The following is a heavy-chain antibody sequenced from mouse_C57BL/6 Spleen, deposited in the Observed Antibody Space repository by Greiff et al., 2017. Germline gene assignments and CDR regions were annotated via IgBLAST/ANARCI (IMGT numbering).Heavy chain of an antibody. J-gene: IGHJ2*01. CDR1: GYAFSSYW. Sequence: QVQLQQSGAELVKPGASVKISCKASGYAFSSYWMNWVKQRPGKGLEWIGQIYPGDGDTNYNGKFKGKATLTADKSSSTAYMQLSSLPSEDCAVYFCSRCYSYYFDYWGQGTTLTVSS. V-gene: IGHV1-80*01. D-gene: IGHD2-12*01. CDR3: SRCYSYYFDY. CDR2: IYPGDGDT.